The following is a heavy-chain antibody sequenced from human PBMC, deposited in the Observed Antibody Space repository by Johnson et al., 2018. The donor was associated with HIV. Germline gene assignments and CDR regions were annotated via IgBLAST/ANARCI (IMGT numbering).Heavy chain of an antibody. J-gene: IGHJ3*02. Sequence: MLLVESGGGVVQPGRSLRLSCAASGFTFSSYGMHWVRQAPGKGLEWVSGINWNGAIPGSADSVKGRFTISRDNAKNSLYLQMNSLRAEDTAVYYCARGVDGAFDIWGQGTMVTVSS. CDR1: GFTFSSYG. V-gene: IGHV3-20*04. D-gene: IGHD3-10*01. CDR3: ARGVDGAFDI. CDR2: INWNGAIP.